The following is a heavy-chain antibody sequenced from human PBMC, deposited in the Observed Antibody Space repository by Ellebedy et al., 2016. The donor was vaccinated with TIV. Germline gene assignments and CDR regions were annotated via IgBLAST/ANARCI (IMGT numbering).Heavy chain of an antibody. CDR3: AQVAEDYDILTGYDY. Sequence: GESLKISCAASGFTFSSYAMSWVRQAPGKGLEWVSAISGSGGSTYYADSVKGRFTISRDNSKNTLYLQMNSLRAEDTAVYYCAQVAEDYDILTGYDYWGQGTLVTVSS. CDR2: ISGSGGST. J-gene: IGHJ4*02. D-gene: IGHD3-9*01. CDR1: GFTFSSYA. V-gene: IGHV3-23*01.